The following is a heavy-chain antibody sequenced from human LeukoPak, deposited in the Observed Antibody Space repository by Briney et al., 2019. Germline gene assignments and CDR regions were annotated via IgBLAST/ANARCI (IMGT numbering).Heavy chain of an antibody. CDR2: IYYSGST. J-gene: IGHJ5*02. CDR3: ARGGYYGSGNDFRFDP. Sequence: SETLSLTCTVSGGSISSSSYNWGWIRQPPGKGLEWIGSIYYSGSTNYKPSLKSRVTISVDTSKNQFSLKLSSVTAADTAVYYCARGGYYGSGNDFRFDPWGQGTQVTVSS. D-gene: IGHD3-10*01. CDR1: GGSISSSSYN. V-gene: IGHV4-39*07.